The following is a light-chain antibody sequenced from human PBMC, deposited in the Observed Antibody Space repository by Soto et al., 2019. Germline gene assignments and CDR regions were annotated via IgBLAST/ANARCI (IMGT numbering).Light chain of an antibody. CDR3: QQYSTSPPT. V-gene: IGKV3-20*01. J-gene: IGKJ4*01. CDR1: QTVGGNY. Sequence: EIVLTQSPGTLSLSPGEGATLSCRASQTVGGNYLAWYQQKPGQAPRLLIYGTSNRATGIPDRFGGSGSGTDFSLSISRLEPEDFAVFYCQQYSTSPPTFGGGTKVEIK. CDR2: GTS.